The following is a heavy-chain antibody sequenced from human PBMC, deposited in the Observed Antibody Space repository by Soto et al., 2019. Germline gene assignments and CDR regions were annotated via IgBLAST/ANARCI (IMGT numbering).Heavy chain of an antibody. J-gene: IGHJ6*02. Sequence: SETLSLTCAVYGGSFSGYYWSWIRQPPGKGLEWIGEINHSGSTNYNPSLKSRVTISVDTSKNQFSLKLSSVTAADTAVYYCASGVAAPSLRMDVWGQGTTVTVYS. V-gene: IGHV4-34*01. D-gene: IGHD6-13*01. CDR2: INHSGST. CDR1: GGSFSGYY. CDR3: ASGVAAPSLRMDV.